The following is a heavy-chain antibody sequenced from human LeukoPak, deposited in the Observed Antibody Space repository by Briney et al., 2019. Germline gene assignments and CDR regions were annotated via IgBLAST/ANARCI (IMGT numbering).Heavy chain of an antibody. D-gene: IGHD2-2*01. CDR1: GGSISSSSYY. V-gene: IGHV4-39*07. CDR2: IYYSGST. J-gene: IGHJ5*02. Sequence: SETLSLTCTVSGGSISSSSYYWGWIRQPPGKGLEWIGRIYYSGSTYYNPSRKSRVTISVDTSKNSFSLKLSSVTAADTAVYYCAREPHLYCSSTSCYGDWFDPWGQGTLATVSS. CDR3: AREPHLYCSSTSCYGDWFDP.